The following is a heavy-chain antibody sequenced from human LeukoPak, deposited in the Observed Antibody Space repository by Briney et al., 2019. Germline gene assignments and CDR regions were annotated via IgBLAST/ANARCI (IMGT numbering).Heavy chain of an antibody. V-gene: IGHV1-58*01. CDR3: AADIVGSQLH. D-gene: IGHD1-26*01. J-gene: IGHJ4*02. CDR2: IVVGSGNA. Sequence: WIGWIVVGSGNANYAQKFQEIVTIARDVSTNTAYMELSSLRSEDTAIYYCAADIVGSQLHWGQGTVVTVSS.